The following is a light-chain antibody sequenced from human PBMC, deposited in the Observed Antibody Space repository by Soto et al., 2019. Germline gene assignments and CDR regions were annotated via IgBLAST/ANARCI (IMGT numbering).Light chain of an antibody. CDR2: DNN. CDR3: GTWDSSLSVHV. CDR1: SSNIGNNY. J-gene: IGLJ1*01. Sequence: QSVLTQPPSVSASAGQKVTISCSGSSSNIGNNYVSWYQQVPGTPPTLLIYDNNKRPSGNPDRFSGSKSGTSATLAISGLQTEDEADYYCGTWDSSLSVHVFGTGTKVTLL. V-gene: IGLV1-51*01.